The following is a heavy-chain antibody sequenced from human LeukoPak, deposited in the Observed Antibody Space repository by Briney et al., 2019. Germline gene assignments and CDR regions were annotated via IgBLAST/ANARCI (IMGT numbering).Heavy chain of an antibody. D-gene: IGHD6-19*01. V-gene: IGHV4-38-2*02. J-gene: IGHJ4*02. Sequence: SETLSLTGTVSGYSISSGYYWGWIRQPPGKGLEWIGSMFRTGTTYYNPSLQSRVTISIDTSKNQFSLRMSSVTAADTAVYYCARDRRAVAGPAFDYWGQGTLVTVSS. CDR2: MFRTGTT. CDR1: GYSISSGYY. CDR3: ARDRRAVAGPAFDY.